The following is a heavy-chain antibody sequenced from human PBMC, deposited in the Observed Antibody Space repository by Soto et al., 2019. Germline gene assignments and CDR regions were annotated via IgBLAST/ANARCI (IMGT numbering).Heavy chain of an antibody. CDR3: ARVYCSGGSCYGIDY. V-gene: IGHV1-69*13. CDR2: IIPIFGTA. D-gene: IGHD2-15*01. CDR1: GGTFSSYA. J-gene: IGHJ4*02. Sequence: SVKVSCKASGGTFSSYAISWVRQAPGQGLEWMGGIIPIFGTANYAQKFQGRVTITADESTSTAYMELSSLRSEDTAVYYCARVYCSGGSCYGIDYWGQGTLVTV.